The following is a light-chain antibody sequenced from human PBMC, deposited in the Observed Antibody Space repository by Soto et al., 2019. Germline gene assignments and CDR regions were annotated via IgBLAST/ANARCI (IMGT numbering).Light chain of an antibody. CDR3: QQCGLSPRT. CDR2: GTF. CDR1: QSISSSY. V-gene: IGKV3-20*01. J-gene: IGKJ1*01. Sequence: EVVLTQSPVTLSLSPGDRATLSCRASQSISSSYSAWYQQKPGQAPRLLIYGTFNRATGIPDRFSGDGSGTDFTLTINRLEPEDFAVYFCQQCGLSPRTFGQGTKVEV.